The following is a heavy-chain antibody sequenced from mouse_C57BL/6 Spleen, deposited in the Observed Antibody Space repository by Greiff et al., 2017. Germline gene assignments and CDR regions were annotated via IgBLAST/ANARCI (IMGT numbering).Heavy chain of an antibody. V-gene: IGHV5-6*01. CDR2: ISSGGSYT. Sequence: EVQLKESGGDLVKPGGSLKLSCAASGFTFSSYGMSWVRQTPDNRLEWVATISSGGSYTYYPDSVKGRFPISRYNATNTLYLQMSSLKSEDTAMYYCARQAKFRFDYWGQGTTLSVSS. J-gene: IGHJ2*01. CDR3: ARQAKFRFDY. CDR1: GFTFSSYG.